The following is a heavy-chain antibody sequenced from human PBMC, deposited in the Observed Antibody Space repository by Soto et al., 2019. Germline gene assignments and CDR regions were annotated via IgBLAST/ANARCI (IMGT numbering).Heavy chain of an antibody. CDR3: ARPKRGYSGNDVPPPHDAFDI. CDR2: IYPGDSDT. D-gene: IGHD5-12*01. CDR1: GYSFTSYW. Sequence: PGESLKISCKGSGYSFTSYWSGWVRQMPGKGLEWMGIIYPGDSDTRYSPSFQGQVTISADKSISTAYLQWSSLKASDTAMYYCARPKRGYSGNDVPPPHDAFDIWGQGTMVTVSS. V-gene: IGHV5-51*01. J-gene: IGHJ3*02.